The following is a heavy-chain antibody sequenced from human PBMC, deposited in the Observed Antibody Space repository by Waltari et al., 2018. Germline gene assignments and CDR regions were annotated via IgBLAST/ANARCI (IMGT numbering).Heavy chain of an antibody. CDR1: GYTLTALS. D-gene: IGHD5-12*01. J-gene: IGHJ4*02. CDR3: VASGYDYASFDY. Sequence: QVQLVQSGAAVKKPGASVKVSCQVSGYTLTALSMPWVRQAPGKGREWMGGFVPEDGETIYAQKFQGRVTMTEDTSTDTAYMELSSLRSEDTAVYYCVASGYDYASFDYWGQGTLVTVSS. CDR2: FVPEDGET. V-gene: IGHV1-24*01.